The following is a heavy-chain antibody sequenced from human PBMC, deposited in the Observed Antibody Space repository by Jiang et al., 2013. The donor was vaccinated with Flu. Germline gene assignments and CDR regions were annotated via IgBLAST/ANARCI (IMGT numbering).Heavy chain of an antibody. CDR1: GGSISSYY. CDR2: IYYSGST. CDR3: ASGDYDGSSHY. J-gene: IGHJ4*02. V-gene: IGHV4-59*01. D-gene: IGHD4-23*01. Sequence: VKPSETLSLTCTVSGGSISSYYWSWIRQPPGKGLEWIGYIYYSGSTNYNPSLKSRVTISVDTSKNQFSLKLSSVTAADTAVYYCASGDYDGSSHYWGQGTLVTVSS.